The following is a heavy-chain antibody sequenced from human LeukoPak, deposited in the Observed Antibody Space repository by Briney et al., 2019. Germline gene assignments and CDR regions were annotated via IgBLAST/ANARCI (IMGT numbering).Heavy chain of an antibody. Sequence: GGSLRLSCAASGFTYSSYGMHWLRQAPGKGLEWVAFIRYDGSNKYYADSVKGRFTISRDNSKNTLYLQMNSLSAEDTAVYYCAKDSSSWFDYWGQGTLVTVSS. CDR3: AKDSSSWFDY. D-gene: IGHD6-13*01. V-gene: IGHV3-30*02. CDR2: IRYDGSNK. CDR1: GFTYSSYG. J-gene: IGHJ4*02.